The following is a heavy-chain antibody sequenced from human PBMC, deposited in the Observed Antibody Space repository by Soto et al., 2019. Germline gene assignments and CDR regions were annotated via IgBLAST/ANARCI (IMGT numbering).Heavy chain of an antibody. CDR2: IYWDDDQ. Sequence: SGPTLVNPTQTLTLTCTFSGFSLSTSGMCVSWIRQPPGKALEWLALIYWDDDQRYSPSLNSRLTITKDTSKNQVVLRVTNMVPVVTATDLSAYHGTYCRGSCRHRSFDCWGQGTLVTVSS. J-gene: IGHJ4*02. CDR1: GFSLSTSGMC. V-gene: IGHV2-5*08. CDR3: AYHGTYCRGSCRHRSFDC. D-gene: IGHD2-15*01.